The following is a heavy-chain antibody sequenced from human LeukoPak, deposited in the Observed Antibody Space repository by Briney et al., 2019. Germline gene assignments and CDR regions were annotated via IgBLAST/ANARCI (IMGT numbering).Heavy chain of an antibody. Sequence: ASVKVSCKASGYTFTGYYMHWVRQAPGQGLEWMGWINPNSGGTNYAQKFQGRVTMTRDTSISTAYMELSRLRSDDTAVYYCARVRRGITMVRGVSGGRSHDAFDIWGQGTMVTVSS. CDR2: INPNSGGT. CDR1: GYTFTGYY. CDR3: ARVRRGITMVRGVSGGRSHDAFDI. J-gene: IGHJ3*02. D-gene: IGHD3-10*01. V-gene: IGHV1-2*02.